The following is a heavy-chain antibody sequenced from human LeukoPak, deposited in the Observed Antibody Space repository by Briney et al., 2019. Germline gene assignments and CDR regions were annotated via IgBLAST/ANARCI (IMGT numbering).Heavy chain of an antibody. CDR3: ARTGPGRFGELLFLRLRNWFDP. CDR1: CVSFSVYY. D-gene: IGHD3-10*01. V-gene: IGHV4-34*01. CDR2: INHSGST. J-gene: IGHJ5*02. Sequence: SETLSLTCSVYCVSFSVYYWSWIPQPPGKGRKGMGEINHSGSTNYNPSLKSRVTISVDTSKNQFSLKLSSVTAAATAVYYCARTGPGRFGELLFLRLRNWFDPWGQGTLVTVSS.